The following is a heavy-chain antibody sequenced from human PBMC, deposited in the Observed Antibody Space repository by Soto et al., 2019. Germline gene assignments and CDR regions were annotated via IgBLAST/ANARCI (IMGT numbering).Heavy chain of an antibody. D-gene: IGHD1-7*01. CDR1: GFTFSSYA. CDR3: ARGEGWNFTPQHYGMDV. Sequence: QVQLVESGGGVVQPGRSLRLSCAASGFTFSSYAMHWVRQAPGKGLEWVAVISYDGSNKYYADSVKGRFTISRDNSKNKLDLQMNSLRDEDTAVYYCARGEGWNFTPQHYGMDVWGQGTTVTVSS. CDR2: ISYDGSNK. J-gene: IGHJ6*02. V-gene: IGHV3-30-3*01.